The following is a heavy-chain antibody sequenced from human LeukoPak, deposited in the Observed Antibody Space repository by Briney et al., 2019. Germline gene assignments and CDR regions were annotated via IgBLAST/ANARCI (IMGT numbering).Heavy chain of an antibody. CDR1: GSTFSSYT. J-gene: IGHJ6*02. V-gene: IGHV3-21*06. CDR3: SFQRGMDV. CDR2: ISSSSSYM. Sequence: TGGSLRLSCAGSGSTFSSYTMNWVRQAPGKGLEWVSSISSSSSYMYYADSVKGRFTISRDNAKNSFYLQMNSLRAEDTAVYYCSFQRGMDVWGQGTTVTVSS. D-gene: IGHD2/OR15-2a*01.